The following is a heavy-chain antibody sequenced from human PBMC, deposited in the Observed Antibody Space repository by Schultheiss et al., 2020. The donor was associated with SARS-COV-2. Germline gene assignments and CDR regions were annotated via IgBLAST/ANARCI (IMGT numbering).Heavy chain of an antibody. D-gene: IGHD4-17*01. CDR1: GFTFSSFG. Sequence: GGSLRLSCAASGFTFSSFGIHWVRQAPGKGLEWVGFIRSKAYGGTTEYAASVKGRFTISRDDSKSIAYLQMNSLKTEDTAVYYCTTEDYGDYGWGQGTLVTVSS. J-gene: IGHJ4*02. V-gene: IGHV3-49*04. CDR3: TTEDYGDYG. CDR2: IRSKAYGGTT.